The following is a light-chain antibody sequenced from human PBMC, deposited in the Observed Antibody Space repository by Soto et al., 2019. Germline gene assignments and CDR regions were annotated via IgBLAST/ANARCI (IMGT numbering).Light chain of an antibody. J-gene: IGLJ1*01. CDR3: QSYDSSLFV. V-gene: IGLV1-40*01. CDR2: ANT. CDR1: SSNIGAGYD. Sequence: QLVLTQPPSVSGAPGQRVTISCTGSSSNIGAGYDVHWYQHLPGTAPKLLIYANTNRPSGVPDRFSGSKSGTSASLAITGLQPEDEADYYCQSYDSSLFVFGTGTKLTVL.